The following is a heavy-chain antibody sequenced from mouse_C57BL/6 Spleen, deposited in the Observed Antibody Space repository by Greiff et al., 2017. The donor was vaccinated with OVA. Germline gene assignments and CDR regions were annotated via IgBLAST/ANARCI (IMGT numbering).Heavy chain of an antibody. CDR2: IWSGGST. J-gene: IGHJ4*01. CDR3: ARGDDGDYAMDY. D-gene: IGHD2-3*01. Sequence: VQLVESGPGLVQPSQSLSITCTVSGFSLTSYGVHWVRQSPGKGLEWLGVIWSGGSTDYNAAFISRLSISKDNSKSQVFFKMNSLQADDTAIYCCARGDDGDYAMDYWGQGTSVTVSS. V-gene: IGHV2-2*01. CDR1: GFSLTSYG.